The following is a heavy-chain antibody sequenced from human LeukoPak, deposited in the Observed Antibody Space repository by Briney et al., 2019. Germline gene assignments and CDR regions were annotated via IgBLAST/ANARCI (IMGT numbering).Heavy chain of an antibody. CDR3: ARDQRYCSGGSCYGWFDP. CDR1: GFTFSSFA. Sequence: GGSLRLSCAASGFTFSSFAMSWVRQAPGEGLEWVSAISGDSSNTYSADSVKGRFTISRDNSKNTLHLQMNSLRADDTAVYYCARDQRYCSGGSCYGWFDPWGQGTLVTVSS. V-gene: IGHV3-23*01. CDR2: ISGDSSNT. D-gene: IGHD2-15*01. J-gene: IGHJ5*02.